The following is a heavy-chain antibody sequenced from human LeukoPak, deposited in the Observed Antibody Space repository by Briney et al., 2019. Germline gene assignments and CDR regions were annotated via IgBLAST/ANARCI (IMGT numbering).Heavy chain of an antibody. CDR1: GGSINSGGYS. CDR2: IYHSGST. J-gene: IGHJ5*02. CDR3: ARVETYNNSGFWFDP. D-gene: IGHD3-22*01. V-gene: IGHV4-30-2*01. Sequence: SETLSLTCAVSGGSINSGGYSWSRIRQPPGKGLEWIGFIYHSGSTFYNPSLKSRVTISIDRSKNQFSLKLSSVTAADTAVYYCARVETYNNSGFWFDPWGQGTLVTVSS.